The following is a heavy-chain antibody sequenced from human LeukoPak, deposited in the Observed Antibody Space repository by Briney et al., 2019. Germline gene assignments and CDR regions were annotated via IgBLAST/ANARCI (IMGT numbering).Heavy chain of an antibody. CDR2: IYYSGST. J-gene: IGHJ4*02. V-gene: IGHV4-31*03. CDR3: ARDGLGDYGFDY. CDR1: GGSISSGGYY. Sequence: SETLSLTCTVSGGSISSGGYYWSWIRQHPGKGLEWIGYIYYSGSTYYNPSLKSRVTISVDTSKNQFSLKLNSVTAADTAVYYCARDGLGDYGFDYWGQGTLVTVSS. D-gene: IGHD4-17*01.